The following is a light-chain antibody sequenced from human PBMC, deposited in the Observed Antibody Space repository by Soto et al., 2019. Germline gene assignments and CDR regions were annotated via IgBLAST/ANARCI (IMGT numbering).Light chain of an antibody. J-gene: IGKJ4*02. Sequence: EIVLSQSPATLSLSPGARATLSCGASQSVSSSYLAWYQQKPGLAPRLLMYDAFTRATGIPDRFSGSGSGTDFTLTISRLEPEDFAVYYCQHYGSSPRTFGEGTKVEIK. CDR1: QSVSSSY. CDR3: QHYGSSPRT. V-gene: IGKV3D-20*01. CDR2: DAF.